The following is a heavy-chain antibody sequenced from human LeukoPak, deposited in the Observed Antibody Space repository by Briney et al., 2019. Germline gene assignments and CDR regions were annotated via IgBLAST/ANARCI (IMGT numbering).Heavy chain of an antibody. Sequence: ASVKVSCKASGYTFTSYGISWVRQAPGQGLEWMGWISVYHGNTNYAQKLQGRVTMTTDTSTSTAYMELRSLRSDDTAVYYCARGRGYCSSTSCRPSDYYYGMDVWGQGTTVTVSS. CDR2: ISVYHGNT. CDR1: GYTFTSYG. V-gene: IGHV1-18*01. D-gene: IGHD2-2*01. CDR3: ARGRGYCSSTSCRPSDYYYGMDV. J-gene: IGHJ6*02.